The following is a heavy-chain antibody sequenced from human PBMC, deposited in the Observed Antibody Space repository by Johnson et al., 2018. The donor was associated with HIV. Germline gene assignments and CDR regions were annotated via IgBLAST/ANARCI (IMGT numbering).Heavy chain of an antibody. Sequence: VQLVESGGGLVQPGGSLRLSCAPSGFTFSRFWIHWVRPVPGKGLEWVSGINWRGGGTTYADSVKGRFTVSSDRAKNSLYLQLNSLRAEDTALYYCARATYYYDTSGYLIRPRAFDIWGQGTVVTVSS. D-gene: IGHD3-22*01. J-gene: IGHJ3*02. V-gene: IGHV3-74*03. CDR1: GFTFSRFW. CDR2: INWRGGGT. CDR3: ARATYYYDTSGYLIRPRAFDI.